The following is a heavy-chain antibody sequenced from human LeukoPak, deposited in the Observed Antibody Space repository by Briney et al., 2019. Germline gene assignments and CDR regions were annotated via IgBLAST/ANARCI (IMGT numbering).Heavy chain of an antibody. CDR1: GFTFSSYA. Sequence: GGSLRLSCTASGFTFSSYAMSWVRQAPGKGLEWVSGIIGSGGSTYYADSVKGRFTISKDNSKNTLYLQMNSLRAEDTAVYYCAKERGTAMVRSYYMDVWGKGTTVTVSS. V-gene: IGHV3-23*01. CDR3: AKERGTAMVRSYYMDV. CDR2: IIGSGGST. J-gene: IGHJ6*03. D-gene: IGHD5-18*01.